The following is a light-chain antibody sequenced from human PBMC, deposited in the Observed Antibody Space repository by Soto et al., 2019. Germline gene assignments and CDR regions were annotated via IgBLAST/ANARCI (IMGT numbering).Light chain of an antibody. CDR2: EVS. V-gene: IGLV2-14*01. CDR3: SSYASPITYVI. CDR1: SSDVGRYDY. Sequence: QSALTQPASVSGSPGQSITISCTGTSSDVGRYDYVSWYQQHPGKAPKLMIYEVSLRPSGVSDRFSGSKSGNTASLTISGLQAEDEADYYCSSYASPITYVIFSGGTKLTVL. J-gene: IGLJ2*01.